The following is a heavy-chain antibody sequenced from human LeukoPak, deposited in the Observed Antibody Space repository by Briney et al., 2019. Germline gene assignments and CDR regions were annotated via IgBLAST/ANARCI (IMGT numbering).Heavy chain of an antibody. V-gene: IGHV3-23*01. CDR2: LSGSGGST. J-gene: IGHJ4*02. Sequence: PGGSLRLSCAASGFTFSSYAMSLVRQAPGKGLEWVSALSGSGGSTYYADSVKGRFTISRDNSKNTLYLQMNSLRAEDTAVYYCAKGRGGGSYYVGGVTSFDYWGQGTLVTVSS. CDR3: AKGRGGGSYYVGGVTSFDY. D-gene: IGHD1-26*01. CDR1: GFTFSSYA.